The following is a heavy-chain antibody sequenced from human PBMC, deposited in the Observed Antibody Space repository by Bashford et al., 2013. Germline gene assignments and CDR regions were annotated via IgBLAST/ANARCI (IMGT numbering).Heavy chain of an antibody. V-gene: IGHV1-2*04. CDR2: INPNSGGT. CDR1: GYTFTGYY. CDR3: ARGSAYCSGALTLDN. Sequence: VASVKVSCKASGYTFTGYYMHWVRQAPGQGLEWMGWINPNSGGTNYAQKFQGWVTMTRDTSISTAYMELSRLRSDDTAVYYCARGSAYCSGALTLDNVGQGTLVTVSS. J-gene: IGHJ4*02. D-gene: IGHD2-15*01.